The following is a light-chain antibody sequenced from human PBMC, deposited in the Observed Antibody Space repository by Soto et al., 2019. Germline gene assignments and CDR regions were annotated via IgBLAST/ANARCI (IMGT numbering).Light chain of an antibody. CDR2: DVS. J-gene: IGLJ1*01. CDR3: SSYTSSSTRV. V-gene: IGLV2-14*01. CDR1: SSDVGGYNY. Sequence: QSALTQPASVSGSPGQSITISCTGTSSDVGGYNYVSWYQQHPGKAPKLMIYDVSNPPSGVSNRVSGSKSANTASLTISGLQAEDEADYYCSSYTSSSTRVFGTGTKLTVL.